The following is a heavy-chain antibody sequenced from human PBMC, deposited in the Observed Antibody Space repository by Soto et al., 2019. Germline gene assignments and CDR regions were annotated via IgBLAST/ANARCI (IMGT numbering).Heavy chain of an antibody. CDR1: GFTFSSYA. Sequence: QVQLVESGGGVVQPGRSLRLSCAASGFTFSSYAMHWVRQAPGKGLEWVAVISYDGSNKYYADSVKGRFIISRDNSKNTLYLQMNSLRAEDTAVYYCARESSGSYGTLDYWGQVTLVSVSS. CDR2: ISYDGSNK. CDR3: ARESSGSYGTLDY. J-gene: IGHJ4*02. V-gene: IGHV3-30-3*01. D-gene: IGHD1-26*01.